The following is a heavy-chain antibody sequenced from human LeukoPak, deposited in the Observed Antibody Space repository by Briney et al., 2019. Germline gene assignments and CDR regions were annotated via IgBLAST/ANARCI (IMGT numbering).Heavy chain of an antibody. CDR3: ARVGSGWSYYFDY. V-gene: IGHV4-59*01. Sequence: NTSETLSLTCTVSGGSISSYYWSWIRQPPGKGLEWIGYIYYSGSTNYNPSLKSRVTISVDTSKNQFSLKLSSVTAADTAVYYCARVGSGWSYYFDYWGQGTLVTVSS. D-gene: IGHD6-19*01. CDR2: IYYSGST. J-gene: IGHJ4*02. CDR1: GGSISSYY.